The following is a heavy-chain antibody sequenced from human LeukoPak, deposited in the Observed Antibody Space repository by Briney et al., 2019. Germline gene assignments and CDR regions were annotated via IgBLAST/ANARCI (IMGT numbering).Heavy chain of an antibody. V-gene: IGHV3-33*01. D-gene: IGHD6-13*01. J-gene: IGHJ4*02. CDR1: GFTFSSYG. Sequence: PGGSLRLSCAASGFTFSSYGMHWVRQAPGKGLEWVAVIWYDGSNKYYADSVKGRFTISRDNSKNTLYLQMNSLRAEDTAVYYCARGSTVAAAGRKDPYYFDYWGQGTLVTVSS. CDR2: IWYDGSNK. CDR3: ARGSTVAAAGRKDPYYFDY.